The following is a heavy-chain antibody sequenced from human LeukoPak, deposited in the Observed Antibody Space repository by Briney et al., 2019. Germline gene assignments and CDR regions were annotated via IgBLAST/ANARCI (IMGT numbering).Heavy chain of an antibody. Sequence: GSLRLSCTASGFPFIEYSMNWVRQAPGKGLEWISYIGIDSGNTKYADSVRGRFTISADKAKNSLYLQMNSLRVEDTAVYYCARDHNYAFDNWGQGTLVSAAS. V-gene: IGHV3-48*01. CDR1: GFPFIEYS. CDR2: IGIDSGNT. D-gene: IGHD1-1*01. CDR3: ARDHNYAFDN. J-gene: IGHJ4*02.